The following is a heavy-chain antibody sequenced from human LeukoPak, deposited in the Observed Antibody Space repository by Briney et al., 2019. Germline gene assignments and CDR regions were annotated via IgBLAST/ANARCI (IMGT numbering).Heavy chain of an antibody. D-gene: IGHD3-16*01. CDR2: IYYSGST. Sequence: SETLSLTCTVSGGSITSYYWSWIRQPPGKGLEWIGYIYYSGSTSYNPSLKSRVTLSVDTSKNQFSLEPNSVTSSDTAVYYCARGGRGFDPWGQGTLVTVSS. V-gene: IGHV4-59*08. CDR3: ARGGRGFDP. CDR1: GGSITSYY. J-gene: IGHJ5*02.